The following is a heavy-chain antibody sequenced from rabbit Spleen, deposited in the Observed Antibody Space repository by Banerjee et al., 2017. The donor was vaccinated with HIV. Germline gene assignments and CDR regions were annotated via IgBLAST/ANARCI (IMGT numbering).Heavy chain of an antibody. CDR2: VSAGVSFTT. V-gene: IGHV1S40*01. J-gene: IGHJ6*01. CDR1: GFSFTYIDY. Sequence: QSLEESGGDLVKPGASLTLTCTASGFSFTYIDYLCWVRQPPGKGPERIACVSAGVSFTTYYAAWAKGRFTISKTSSTTVTLQMTSLTAADTATYFCSRDSGTSFSSYGMGLWGPGTLVTVS. CDR3: SRDSGTSFSSYGMGL. D-gene: IGHD8-1*01.